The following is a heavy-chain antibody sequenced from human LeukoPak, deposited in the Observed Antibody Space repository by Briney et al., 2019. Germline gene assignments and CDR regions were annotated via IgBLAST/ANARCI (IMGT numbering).Heavy chain of an antibody. CDR1: GFIVSSNY. J-gene: IGHJ3*02. Sequence: GGSLRLSCAASGFIVSSNYMRWVRQAPGKGLEWVSVIYSGGSTYYADSVKGRFTISRDNSKNTLYLQMNSLRAEDTAVYYCARDDSSGYWAAFDIWGQGTMVTVSS. CDR2: IYSGGST. D-gene: IGHD3-22*01. V-gene: IGHV3-66*01. CDR3: ARDDSSGYWAAFDI.